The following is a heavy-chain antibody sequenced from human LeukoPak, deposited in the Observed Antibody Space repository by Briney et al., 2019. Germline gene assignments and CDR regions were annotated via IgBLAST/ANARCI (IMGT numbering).Heavy chain of an antibody. CDR2: ISAYNGNT. CDR1: GYTFTKYG. D-gene: IGHD3-22*01. J-gene: IGHJ5*02. V-gene: IGHV1-18*01. Sequence: ASVKVSCKASGYTFTKYGISWVRQAPGQGLEWMGWISAYNGNTNYAQKLQGRVTMTTDTSTSTAYMELRSLRYDATAVYYCARDRYYYDSTGYKSWFDPWGQGTLVTVSS. CDR3: ARDRYYYDSTGYKSWFDP.